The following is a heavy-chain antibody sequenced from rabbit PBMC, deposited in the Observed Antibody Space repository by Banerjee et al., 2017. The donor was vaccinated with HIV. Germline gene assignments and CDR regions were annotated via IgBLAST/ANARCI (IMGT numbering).Heavy chain of an antibody. D-gene: IGHD6-1*01. CDR3: ARGYSYGYVDYAYGIPDYFNL. Sequence: QEQLVESGGGLVQPGASLTLTCTASGFSFSSSHYMCWVRQAPGKGLEWIGCIYNGDGSTYYANWVNGRFSISRSTSLNTVTLQMTSLTAADTATYFCARGYSYGYVDYAYGIPDYFNLWGPGTLVTVS. V-gene: IGHV1S47*01. J-gene: IGHJ4*01. CDR2: IYNGDGST. CDR1: GFSFSSSHY.